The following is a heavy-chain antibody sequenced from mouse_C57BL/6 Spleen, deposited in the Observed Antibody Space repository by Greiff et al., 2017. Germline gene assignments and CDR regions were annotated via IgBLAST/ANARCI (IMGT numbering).Heavy chain of an antibody. CDR2: IDPENGDT. J-gene: IGHJ3*01. CDR3: TPDGYYLGWFAD. Sequence: EVQLQQSGAELVRPGASVTLSCTASGFNIKDDYMHWVKQRPEQGLEWIGWIDPENGDTAYASECQGKATITADTSSNTAYLQLSSLTSEDTAVYYCTPDGYYLGWFADWGQGTLVTVSA. D-gene: IGHD2-3*01. CDR1: GFNIKDDY. V-gene: IGHV14-4*01.